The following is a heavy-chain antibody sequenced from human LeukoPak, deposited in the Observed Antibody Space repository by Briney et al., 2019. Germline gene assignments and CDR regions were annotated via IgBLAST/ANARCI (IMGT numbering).Heavy chain of an antibody. CDR2: MNPNSGNT. D-gene: IGHD6-19*01. Sequence: ASVKVSRKASGYTFTSYDINWVRQATGQGLEWMGWMNPNSGNTGYAQKFQGRVTMTRNTPISTAYMELSSLRSEDTAVYYCARAGIAVAGQAEYFQHWGQGTLVTVSS. V-gene: IGHV1-8*01. CDR1: GYTFTSYD. CDR3: ARAGIAVAGQAEYFQH. J-gene: IGHJ1*01.